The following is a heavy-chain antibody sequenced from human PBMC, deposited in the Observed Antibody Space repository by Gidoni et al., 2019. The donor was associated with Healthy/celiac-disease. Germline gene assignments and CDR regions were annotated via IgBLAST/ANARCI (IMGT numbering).Heavy chain of an antibody. V-gene: IGHV3-21*01. Sequence: EVQLVESGGGLVKPGGSMRRSCAASGFTFSSYSMNWVRQAPGKGLEWVSSISSSSSYIYYADSVKGRFTISRDNAKNSLYLQMNSLRAEDTAVYYCARDSKAAVALFDYWGQGTLVTVSS. CDR1: GFTFSSYS. CDR2: ISSSSSYI. CDR3: ARDSKAAVALFDY. J-gene: IGHJ4*02. D-gene: IGHD6-19*01.